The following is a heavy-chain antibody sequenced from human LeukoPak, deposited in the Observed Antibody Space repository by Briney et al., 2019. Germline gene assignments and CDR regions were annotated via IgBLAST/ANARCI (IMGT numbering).Heavy chain of an antibody. V-gene: IGHV4-30-2*01. J-gene: IGHJ4*02. CDR1: GGSFSGYY. CDR2: IYHSGST. Sequence: SETLSLTCAVYGGSFSGYYWSWIRQPPGKGLEWIGYIYHSGSTYYNPSLKSRVTISVDRSKNQFSLKLSSVTAADTAVYYCARSPMVRGVSRARHFDYWGQGTLVTVSS. CDR3: ARSPMVRGVSRARHFDY. D-gene: IGHD3-10*01.